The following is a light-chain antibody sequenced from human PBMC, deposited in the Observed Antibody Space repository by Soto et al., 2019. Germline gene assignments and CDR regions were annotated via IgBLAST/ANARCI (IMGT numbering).Light chain of an antibody. Sequence: QSVLTQPPSASGSPGQSVTISCTGTSSDVGGYNYVSWYQQHPGKAPKVMIYEVIKRPSGVPDRLSGSKSGNTASLTVSGLQAEDEADYYCRSYAGNINYWVFGGGTKLTVL. CDR1: SSDVGGYNY. V-gene: IGLV2-8*01. CDR3: RSYAGNINYWV. CDR2: EVI. J-gene: IGLJ3*02.